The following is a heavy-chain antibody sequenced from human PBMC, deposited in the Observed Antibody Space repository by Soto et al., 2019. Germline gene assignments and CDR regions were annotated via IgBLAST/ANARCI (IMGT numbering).Heavy chain of an antibody. CDR2: TYYRSKWYN. Sequence: QSQTLSLTCAISGDSVSSNSAAWNWIRQSPSRGLEWLGRTYYRSKWYNDYAVSVKSRITINPDTSKNQFSLQLNSVTPEDTAVYYCARGRAGAGTPMPHIYYYYYMDVWGKGTTVTVSS. CDR1: GDSVSSNSAA. J-gene: IGHJ6*03. CDR3: ARGRAGAGTPMPHIYYYYYMDV. V-gene: IGHV6-1*01. D-gene: IGHD6-19*01.